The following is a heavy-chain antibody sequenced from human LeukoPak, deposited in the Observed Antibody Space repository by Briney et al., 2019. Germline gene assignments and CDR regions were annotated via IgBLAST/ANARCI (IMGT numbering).Heavy chain of an antibody. V-gene: IGHV5-51*01. CDR3: ARGEIAARDFDL. D-gene: IGHD6-13*01. CDR1: GYSFTSYW. CDR2: IYPGDSDT. J-gene: IGHJ2*01. Sequence: GESLKISCKGSGYSFTSYWIGWVRQMPGKGLGWIGIIYPGDSDTRYSPSFQGQVTLSADKSIRPAYLQWSSLKASDTAMYYCARGEIAARDFDLWGRGTLVTVSS.